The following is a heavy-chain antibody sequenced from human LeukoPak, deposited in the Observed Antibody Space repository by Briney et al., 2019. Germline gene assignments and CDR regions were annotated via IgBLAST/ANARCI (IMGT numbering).Heavy chain of an antibody. V-gene: IGHV1-2*06. D-gene: IGHD4-17*01. CDR2: INPNSGGT. Sequence: ASVKVSCKASGGTFSSYAISWVRQAPGQGLEWMGRINPNSGGTNYAQKFQGRVTMTRDTSISTAYMELSRLRSDDTAVYYCARADYGDYRGNDYWGQGTLVTVSS. CDR1: GGTFSSYA. J-gene: IGHJ4*02. CDR3: ARADYGDYRGNDY.